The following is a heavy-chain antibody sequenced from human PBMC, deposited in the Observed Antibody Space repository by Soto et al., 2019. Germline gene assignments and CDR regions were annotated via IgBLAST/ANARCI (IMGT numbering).Heavy chain of an antibody. V-gene: IGHV1-3*01. D-gene: IGHD6-13*01. J-gene: IGHJ4*02. CDR3: ARAIAAAKASDY. CDR2: INAGNGNT. CDR1: GYTFTSYA. Sequence: ASVKVSCKASGYTFTSYAMHWVRQAPGQRLEWMGWINAGNGNTKYSQKFQGRVTITRDTSASTAYMELSSLRSEDTAVYYCARAIAAAKASDYWGQGTLVTVSS.